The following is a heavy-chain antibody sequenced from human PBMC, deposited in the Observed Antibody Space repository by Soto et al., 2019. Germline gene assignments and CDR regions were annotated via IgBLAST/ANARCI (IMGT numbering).Heavy chain of an antibody. V-gene: IGHV3-21*01. CDR1: GFTFSSYS. D-gene: IGHD5-12*01. J-gene: IGHJ6*03. CDR3: ARQYSGYDPKGDYYYYYYMDV. CDR2: IGSSSSYI. Sequence: GGSLRLSCAASGFTFSSYSMNWVRQAPGKGLEWVSSIGSSSSYIYYADSVKGRFTISRDNAKNSLYLQMNSLRAEDTAVYYCARQYSGYDPKGDYYYYYYMDVWGKGTTVTVSS.